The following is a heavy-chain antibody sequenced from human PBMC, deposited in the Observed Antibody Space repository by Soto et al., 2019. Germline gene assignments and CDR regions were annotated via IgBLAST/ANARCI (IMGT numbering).Heavy chain of an antibody. V-gene: IGHV4-39*01. D-gene: IGHD1-26*01. J-gene: IGHJ4*02. CDR2: IYYSGST. CDR1: GGSISSSIYY. CDR3: ARLGRWELPPYFHY. Sequence: SETLSLTCTVSGGSISSSIYYWGWIRHPPGKGLEWIGSIYYSGSTYYNPSLKSRVTISVDTSKNQFSLKLSSVTAADTAVYYRARLGRWELPPYFHYSAKCPLVT.